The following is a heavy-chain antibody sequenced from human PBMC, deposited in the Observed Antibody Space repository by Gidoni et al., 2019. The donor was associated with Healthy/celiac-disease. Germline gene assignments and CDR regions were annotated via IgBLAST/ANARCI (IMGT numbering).Heavy chain of an antibody. CDR1: GGTFSSYD. CDR2: IIPIFGTA. CDR3: ARGFTMSSIGMDV. J-gene: IGHJ6*02. V-gene: IGHV1-69*01. D-gene: IGHD3-10*02. Sequence: QVQLVQSGAEVKKPGSSVKVSCKASGGTFSSYDISWVRQDPGQGLEWMGGIIPIFGTANYAQKFQGRVTITADESTSTGYMELSSLRSGDTAVYYCARGFTMSSIGMDVWGQGTTVTVSS.